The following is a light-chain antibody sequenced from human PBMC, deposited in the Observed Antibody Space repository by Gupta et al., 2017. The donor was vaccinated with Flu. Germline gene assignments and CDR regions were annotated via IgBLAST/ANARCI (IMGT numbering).Light chain of an antibody. CDR3: LLSYGGAYWV. V-gene: IGLV7-46*01. CDR1: TGAVTSGHY. Sequence: HAVLSLEPPLSLSPQGAVTLTSGSSTGAVTSGHYPYWFQQKPGQAPRTLIYDTSNKHSWTPARFSGSLLGGKAALTLSGAQPEDEAEYYCLLSYGGAYWVFGGGTKLTVL. J-gene: IGLJ3*02. CDR2: DTS.